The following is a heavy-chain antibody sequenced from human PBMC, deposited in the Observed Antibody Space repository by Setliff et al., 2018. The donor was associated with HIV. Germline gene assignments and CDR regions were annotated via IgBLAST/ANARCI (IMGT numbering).Heavy chain of an antibody. J-gene: IGHJ5*02. Sequence: ASVKVSCKASGGSLRSYVINWARQAPGQGLEWMGGIIPMLGITNYAQNFRGRLAITADKSTTVSYMELSSLRSEDTAFYFCATSTIAAAGASRADLDPWGQGT. V-gene: IGHV1-69*10. CDR3: ATSTIAAAGASRADLDP. CDR1: GGSLRSYV. CDR2: IIPMLGIT. D-gene: IGHD6-13*01.